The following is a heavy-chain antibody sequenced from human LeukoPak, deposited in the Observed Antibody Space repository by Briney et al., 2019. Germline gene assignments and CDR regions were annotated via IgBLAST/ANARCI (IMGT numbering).Heavy chain of an antibody. CDR1: GFTFNNYA. D-gene: IGHD7-27*01. V-gene: IGHV3-23*01. CDR3: AKDLAWGLDY. CDR2: VSGSGDNT. J-gene: IGHJ4*02. Sequence: GGSLRLSCAASGFTFNNYAMTWVRQAPGKGLEWVSVVSGSGDNTNYADSVKGRFTISRDNSKNTLFLQMNNLRAEDTAVYYCAKDLAWGLDYWGQGTPVTVSS.